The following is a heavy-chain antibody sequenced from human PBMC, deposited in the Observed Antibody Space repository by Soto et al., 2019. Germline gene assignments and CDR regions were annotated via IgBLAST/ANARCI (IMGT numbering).Heavy chain of an antibody. V-gene: IGHV3-33*01. J-gene: IGHJ5*02. CDR2: IWYDGSNK. Sequence: QVQLVESGGGVVQPGRSLRLSCAASGFTFSSYGMHWVRQAPGKGLEWVAVIWYDGSNKYYADSAKGRFTISRDNSKNTLYLQMNSLRAEDTAVYYCARGGRGWLGWFDPWGQGTLVTVSS. CDR1: GFTFSSYG. CDR3: ARGGRGWLGWFDP. D-gene: IGHD3-9*01.